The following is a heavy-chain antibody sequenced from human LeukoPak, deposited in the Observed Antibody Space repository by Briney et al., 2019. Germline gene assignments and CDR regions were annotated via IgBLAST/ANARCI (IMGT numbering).Heavy chain of an antibody. CDR1: GFTFTNAW. J-gene: IGHJ4*02. CDR2: SSSSSYI. CDR3: ARAVGHAGTLDY. Sequence: GGSLRLSCEASGFTFTNAWTNWVRQAPGKGLEWVSSSSSSSYIYYADSVRGRFTISRDNAKNSLYLQMNSLRAEDTAVYYCARAVGHAGTLDYWGQGTLVTVSS. D-gene: IGHD3-10*01. V-gene: IGHV3-69-1*01.